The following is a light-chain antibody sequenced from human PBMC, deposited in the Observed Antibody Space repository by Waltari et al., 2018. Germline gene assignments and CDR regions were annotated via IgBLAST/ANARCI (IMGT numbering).Light chain of an antibody. V-gene: IGLV2-14*03. CDR1: SNDIGANDY. Sequence: QSVVTQPASVSGSPGQSISISCTGTSNDIGANDYVSWSQQHPGRAPQLVIYDVSVRPSGFSIRFSGSKSGNTASLTISGLQAEDEALYYCSSYTLTNPVVFGGGTKLTVL. CDR2: DVS. CDR3: SSYTLTNPVV. J-gene: IGLJ2*01.